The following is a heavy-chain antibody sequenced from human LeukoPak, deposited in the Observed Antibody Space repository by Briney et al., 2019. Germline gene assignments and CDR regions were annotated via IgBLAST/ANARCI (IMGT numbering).Heavy chain of an antibody. CDR1: GGSLSNNNYY. V-gene: IGHV4-39*01. CDR3: ATWRTAKTGFDY. CDR2: IYYSRSP. J-gene: IGHJ4*02. D-gene: IGHD1-1*01. Sequence: PSETLSLTCTVSGGSLSNNNYYWACIRQPPGKGLECIGSIYYSRSPYYNPSLKSRVTISVDTSKNQFSLRLSSVTAADTAVYYCATWRTAKTGFDYWGQGTLVTVSS.